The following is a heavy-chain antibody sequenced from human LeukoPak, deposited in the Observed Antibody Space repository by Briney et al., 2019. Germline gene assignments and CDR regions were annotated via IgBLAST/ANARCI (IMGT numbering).Heavy chain of an antibody. D-gene: IGHD3-10*01. CDR3: AKGSYYGSGTPEYFQY. CDR1: GFTVSSNY. Sequence: GGPLRLSCAASGFTVSSNYMSWVRQAPGKGLEWVSVISSSGGSTYYADSVKGRFTISRDNSKNTLYLQMNSLRAEDTAVYYYAKGSYYGSGTPEYFQYWGQGTLVTVSS. V-gene: IGHV3-23*01. J-gene: IGHJ1*01. CDR2: ISSSGGST.